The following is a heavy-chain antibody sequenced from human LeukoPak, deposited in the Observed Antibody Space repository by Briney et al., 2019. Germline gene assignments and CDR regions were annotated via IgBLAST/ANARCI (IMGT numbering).Heavy chain of an antibody. CDR2: INPSGAST. V-gene: IGHV1-46*01. Sequence: ASVKVSCKASGYTFTSYYMHWVRQAPGQGLEWMGIINPSGASTSYAQKFQGRVTMTRDMSTSTVYMELSSLRSEDTAVYYCARDQAVTIFGVAQNWFDPWGQGTLVTVSS. CDR3: ARDQAVTIFGVAQNWFDP. D-gene: IGHD3-3*01. CDR1: GYTFTSYY. J-gene: IGHJ5*02.